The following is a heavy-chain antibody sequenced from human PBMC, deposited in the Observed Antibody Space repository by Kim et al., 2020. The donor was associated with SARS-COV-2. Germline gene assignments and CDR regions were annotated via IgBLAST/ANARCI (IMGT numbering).Heavy chain of an antibody. J-gene: IGHJ4*02. CDR1: GGTFSSYA. CDR3: ARERKSLNYYDSSGYYYY. D-gene: IGHD3-22*01. V-gene: IGHV1-69*13. Sequence: SVKVSCKASGGTFSSYAISWVRQAPGQGLEWMGGIIPIFGTANYAQKFQGRVTITADESTSTAYMELSSLRSEDTAVYYCARERKSLNYYDSSGYYYYWGQGTLVTVSS. CDR2: IIPIFGTA.